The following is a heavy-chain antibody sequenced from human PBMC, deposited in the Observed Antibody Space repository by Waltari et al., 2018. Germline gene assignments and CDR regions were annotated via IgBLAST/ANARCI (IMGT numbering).Heavy chain of an antibody. J-gene: IGHJ4*02. CDR1: VSRVSTHY. CDR2: IHVSDNA. D-gene: IGHD2-8*01. V-gene: IGHV3-53*02. Sequence: EVQLVETGVGLIQPGGSLGPSCAALVSRVSTHYFSWVRHAPGKGLEGVSIIHVSDNAYYADSVKGRCTISRDNSKNTLFLQMNSLKVEDTAIYYCACGFSNDGAYLFYWGQGTLVTVSS. CDR3: ACGFSNDGAYLFY.